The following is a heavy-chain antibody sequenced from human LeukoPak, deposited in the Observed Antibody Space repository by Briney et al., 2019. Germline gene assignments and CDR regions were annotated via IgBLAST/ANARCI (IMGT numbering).Heavy chain of an antibody. CDR3: ARGFTSWPQGPYHFDY. J-gene: IGHJ4*02. V-gene: IGHV3-30*02. CDR1: GFTFSDYA. Sequence: GGALRLSCAVSGFTFSDYAMHWVRQAPGEGLEWVASIESNGHEKYSSDSLKGRFTISRENSKNTLYLQMNTLRPEDTAVFYCARGFTSWPQGPYHFDYWGQGILITVSS. CDR2: IESNGHEK. D-gene: IGHD2-2*01.